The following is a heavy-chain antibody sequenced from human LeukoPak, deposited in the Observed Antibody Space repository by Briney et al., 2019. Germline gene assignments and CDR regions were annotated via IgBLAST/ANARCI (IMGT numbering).Heavy chain of an antibody. CDR3: ARGPYKPMGFQH. J-gene: IGHJ1*01. Sequence: SETLSLTCAVYGGSFSGYYWSWIRQPPGKGLEWIGEINHSGSTNYNPSLKSRVTISVDTSKNQFSLKLSSVTAADTAVYYCARGPYKPMGFQHRGQGTLVTVSS. V-gene: IGHV4-34*01. CDR2: INHSGST. D-gene: IGHD3-10*01. CDR1: GGSFSGYY.